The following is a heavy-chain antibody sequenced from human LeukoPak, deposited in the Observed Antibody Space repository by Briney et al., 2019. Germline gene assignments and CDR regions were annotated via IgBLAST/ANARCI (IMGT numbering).Heavy chain of an antibody. Sequence: GSLRLSCAASGFTFSSYSMSWVRQAPGKGLEWVSSISSSSSYIYQADSVKGRFTISRDNAKNSLYLQMNSLRAEDTAVYYCARVKEASAFDIWGQGTMVTVSS. V-gene: IGHV3-21*01. CDR1: GFTFSSYS. J-gene: IGHJ3*02. D-gene: IGHD5-12*01. CDR2: ISSSSSYI. CDR3: ARVKEASAFDI.